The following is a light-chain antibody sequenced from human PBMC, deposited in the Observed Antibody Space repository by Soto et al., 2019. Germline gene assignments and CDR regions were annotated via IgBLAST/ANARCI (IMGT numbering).Light chain of an antibody. J-gene: IGLJ2*01. V-gene: IGLV2-14*01. Sequence: SALTQPASVSGSPGQSITISCTGSSSDIGGYKYVSWYQQHPGKAPKLMIYEVSYRPSGVSNRFSGSKSGNTASLTISGLQAEDEADYYCSSYTDTSTLEGVFGGGTKLTVL. CDR2: EVS. CDR1: SSDIGGYKY. CDR3: SSYTDTSTLEGV.